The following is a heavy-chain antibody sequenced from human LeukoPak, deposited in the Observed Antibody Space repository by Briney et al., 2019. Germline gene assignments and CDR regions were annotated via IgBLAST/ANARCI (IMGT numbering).Heavy chain of an antibody. CDR2: INPSGGST. CDR1: GYTFTSYY. J-gene: IGHJ3*02. Sequence: ASVKVSCKASGYTFTSYYMHWVRQAPGQGLEWMGIINPSGGSTSYAQKFQGRVTMTRDTSTSTVYMELSSLRSEDTAVYYCAREGADCSSTSCLAFDIWGQGTMVTVSS. CDR3: AREGADCSSTSCLAFDI. D-gene: IGHD2-2*01. V-gene: IGHV1-46*03.